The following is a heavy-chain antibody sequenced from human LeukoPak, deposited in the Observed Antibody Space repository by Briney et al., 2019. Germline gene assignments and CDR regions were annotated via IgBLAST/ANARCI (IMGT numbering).Heavy chain of an antibody. V-gene: IGHV3-23*01. CDR1: GFTFSSYA. Sequence: GGSLRLSCAASGFTFSSYAMSRVRQAPGKGLEWVSAISGSGGSTYYADSVKGRFTISRDNSKNTLYLQMNSLRAEDTAVYYCAKLTGYSSGWYEGFGYWGQGTLVTVSS. CDR2: ISGSGGST. CDR3: AKLTGYSSGWYEGFGY. D-gene: IGHD6-19*01. J-gene: IGHJ4*02.